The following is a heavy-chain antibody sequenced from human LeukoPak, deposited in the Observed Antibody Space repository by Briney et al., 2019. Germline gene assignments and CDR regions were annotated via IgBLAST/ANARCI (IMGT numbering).Heavy chain of an antibody. J-gene: IGHJ4*02. CDR1: GGSLSSSSYY. D-gene: IGHD3-22*01. Sequence: SETLSLTCTVSGGSLSSSSYYWGWIRQSPGKGLEWIGSIYYSGSTSYNPSLKSRVTISVDTSKNQFSLRLSSVTAADTAVYYCARVPYYYESSAYPNFDYWGQGTLVTVSS. CDR2: IYYSGST. V-gene: IGHV4-39*07. CDR3: ARVPYYYESSAYPNFDY.